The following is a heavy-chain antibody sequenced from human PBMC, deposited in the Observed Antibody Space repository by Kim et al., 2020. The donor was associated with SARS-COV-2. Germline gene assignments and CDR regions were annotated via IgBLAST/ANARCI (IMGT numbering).Heavy chain of an antibody. CDR3: ARGGVDYDILTAYSRAYYMDV. D-gene: IGHD3-9*01. V-gene: IGHV4-34*01. CDR1: GGSFSGYY. Sequence: SETLSLTCAVYGGSFSGYYWSWIRQPPGKGLEWIGEINHSGSTNYNPSLKSRVTISVDTSKNQFSLKLSSVTAADTAVYYCARGGVDYDILTAYSRAYYMDVWGKGTTVTVSS. J-gene: IGHJ6*03. CDR2: INHSGST.